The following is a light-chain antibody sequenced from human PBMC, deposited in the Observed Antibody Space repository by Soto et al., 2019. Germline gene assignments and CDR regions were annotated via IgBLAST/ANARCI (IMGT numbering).Light chain of an antibody. Sequence: DLQMTQSPSTLSASVGDRVTITCRASQSISSWLAWYQQKPGKAPNLLIYKESSLESGVPSRFSGSGSGTEFTLTISSLQPDDFATYYCQQYNSYPLTFCGGTKVEIK. CDR1: QSISSW. CDR3: QQYNSYPLT. V-gene: IGKV1-5*03. J-gene: IGKJ4*01. CDR2: KES.